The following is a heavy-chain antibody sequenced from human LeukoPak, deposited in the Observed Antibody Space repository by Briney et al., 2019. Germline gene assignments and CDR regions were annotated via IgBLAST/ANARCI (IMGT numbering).Heavy chain of an antibody. CDR3: ASYCSSTSCYAFDI. J-gene: IGHJ3*02. Sequence: SETLSLTCTVSGGSISSSSHYWGWIRQPPGKGLEWIGSIYYSGSTYYNPSLESRLTISVDTSKNQFPLKVTSVTAADTAVYYCASYCSSTSCYAFDIWGQGTMVTVSS. CDR1: GGSISSSSHY. V-gene: IGHV4-39*01. CDR2: IYYSGST. D-gene: IGHD2-2*01.